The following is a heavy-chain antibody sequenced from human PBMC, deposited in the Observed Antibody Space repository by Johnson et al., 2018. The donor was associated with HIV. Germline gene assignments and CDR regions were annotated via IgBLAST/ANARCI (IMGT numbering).Heavy chain of an antibody. J-gene: IGHJ3*01. D-gene: IGHD5-18*01. CDR1: GFTVSYNY. CDR2: LTTRGRT. V-gene: IGHV3-66*03. Sequence: VQLVESGGGLIQPGGSLRLSCVASGFTVSYNYMNWVRQAPGKGLEWVSLLTTRGRTYSADYVKGSFTISRDNSKNTLYLQMNSLRPEDTAVYYCARDGRDLVTRGSFDVWGQGTVVTVSS. CDR3: ARDGRDLVTRGSFDV.